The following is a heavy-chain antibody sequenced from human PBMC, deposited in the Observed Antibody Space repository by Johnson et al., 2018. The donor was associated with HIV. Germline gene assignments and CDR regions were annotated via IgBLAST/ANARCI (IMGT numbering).Heavy chain of an antibody. V-gene: IGHV3-20*04. CDR1: GFTFDHYV. CDR2: MGWNDGTT. D-gene: IGHD3-22*01. J-gene: IGHJ3*02. CDR3: TRSPVRYDSRGFYYDDAFDI. Sequence: VQLVESGGGVVRPGGSLRLSCAASGFTFDHYVMTWVRQIPGKGLEWVCGMGWNDGTTGYADSVKGRFTISRDNAKNSLYLQMNSLRAEDTALYYCTRSPVRYDSRGFYYDDAFDIWGQGTMVTVSS.